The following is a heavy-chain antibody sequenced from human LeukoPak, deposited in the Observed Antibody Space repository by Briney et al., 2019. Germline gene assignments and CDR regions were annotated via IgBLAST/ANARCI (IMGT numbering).Heavy chain of an antibody. D-gene: IGHD6-19*01. CDR3: ARDKYVAVAAY. V-gene: IGHV3-21*01. J-gene: IGHJ4*02. CDR2: IISSSSYI. Sequence: GGSLRLSCAASGFTFSSYSMNWVRQAPGKGLEWVSSIISSSSYIYYADSVKGRFTISRDNAKDSLYLQMNSLRSKDTAVYYCARDKYVAVAAYWGQGTLVTASS. CDR1: GFTFSSYS.